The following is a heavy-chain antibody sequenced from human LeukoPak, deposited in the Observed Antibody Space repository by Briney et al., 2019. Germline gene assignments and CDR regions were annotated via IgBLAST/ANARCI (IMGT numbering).Heavy chain of an antibody. J-gene: IGHJ4*02. D-gene: IGHD3-22*01. CDR3: AKDGYYYDSSFDY. Sequence: QPGGSLRLSCAASGFTFSSYSMNWVRQAPGKGLEWVSYISSSSTIYYADSVKGRFTISRDNAKNSLYLQMNSLRAEDTAVYYCAKDGYYYDSSFDYWGQGTLVTVSS. V-gene: IGHV3-48*01. CDR2: ISSSSTI. CDR1: GFTFSSYS.